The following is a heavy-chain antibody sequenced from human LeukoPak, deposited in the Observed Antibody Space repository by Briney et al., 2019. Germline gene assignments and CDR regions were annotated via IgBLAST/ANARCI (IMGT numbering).Heavy chain of an antibody. D-gene: IGHD6-13*01. J-gene: IGHJ4*02. Sequence: PGGSLRLSXAASGFTFSSYSMNWLRQAPGKGLEWVSYISSSSSTIYYADSVKGRFTISRDNAKNSLYLQMNSLRAEDTAVYYCATDRYSTFDYWGQGILVTVSS. CDR1: GFTFSSYS. V-gene: IGHV3-48*01. CDR2: ISSSSSTI. CDR3: ATDRYSTFDY.